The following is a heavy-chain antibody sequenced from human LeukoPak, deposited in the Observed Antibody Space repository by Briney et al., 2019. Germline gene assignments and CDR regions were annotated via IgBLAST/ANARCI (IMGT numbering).Heavy chain of an antibody. J-gene: IGHJ5*02. CDR3: ARVDMVRGPSKVNFGWFDP. V-gene: IGHV1-2*02. CDR2: INPNSGGT. CDR1: GYTFTGYY. D-gene: IGHD3-10*01. Sequence: ASVKVSCKASGYTFTGYYMHWVRQAPGQGLEWMGWINPNSGGTNYAQKFQGRVTMTRDTSISTAYMELSRLRSDDTAVYYCARVDMVRGPSKVNFGWFDPWGQGTLVTVSS.